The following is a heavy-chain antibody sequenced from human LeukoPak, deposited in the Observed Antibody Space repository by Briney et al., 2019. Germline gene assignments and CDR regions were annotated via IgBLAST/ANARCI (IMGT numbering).Heavy chain of an antibody. CDR1: GYTFTGYY. CDR3: ARAGSDIWNWGAFWDY. D-gene: IGHD7-27*01. J-gene: IGHJ4*02. Sequence: ASVKVSCKASGYTFTGYYMHWVRQAPGQGLEWMGWINPNSGGTNYAQKFQGRVTMTRDTSISTAYMELSRLRSDDTAVYYCARAGSDIWNWGAFWDYWGQGTLVTVSS. CDR2: INPNSGGT. V-gene: IGHV1-2*02.